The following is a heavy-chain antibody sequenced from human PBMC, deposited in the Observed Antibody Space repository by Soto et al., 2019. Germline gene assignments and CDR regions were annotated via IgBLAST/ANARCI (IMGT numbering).Heavy chain of an antibody. Sequence: GASVKVSCKASGYTFSRYGIMCVRQAPGQGLEWMGWISAYNGNTNSAEKLRGRLTMTTDASTTTAHMELRSLRFDDTAIYYCARDQGFRVVINSNWFDPWGQGTLVTVSS. CDR2: ISAYNGNT. D-gene: IGHD2-21*01. J-gene: IGHJ5*02. V-gene: IGHV1-18*01. CDR1: GYTFSRYG. CDR3: ARDQGFRVVINSNWFDP.